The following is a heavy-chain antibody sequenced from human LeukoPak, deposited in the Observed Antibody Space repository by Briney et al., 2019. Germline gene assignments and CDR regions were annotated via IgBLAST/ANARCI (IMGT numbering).Heavy chain of an antibody. D-gene: IGHD6-6*01. CDR2: ISGSGGST. CDR3: AKRVYSSSSPPDFDY. Sequence: GGSLRLSCAASGITFSSYGMSWVRQAPGKGLEWVSAISGSGGSTYYADSVKGRFTISRDNSKNTLYLQMNSLRAEDTAVYYCAKRVYSSSSPPDFDYWGQGTLVTVSS. V-gene: IGHV3-23*01. J-gene: IGHJ4*02. CDR1: GITFSSYG.